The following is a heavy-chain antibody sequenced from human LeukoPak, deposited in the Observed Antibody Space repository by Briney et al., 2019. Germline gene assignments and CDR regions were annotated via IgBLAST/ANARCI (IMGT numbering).Heavy chain of an antibody. CDR2: IYYSGST. Sequence: SETLSLTCTVSGGSISSYYWSWIRQPPGKGLEWIGYIYYSGSTNYNPSLKSRVTISVDTSKNQFSLKLSSVTAADTAVYYCARGRGYSSLYYYYGMDVWGQGTTVTVPS. CDR1: GGSISSYY. V-gene: IGHV4-59*01. J-gene: IGHJ6*02. CDR3: ARGRGYSSLYYYYGMDV. D-gene: IGHD5-18*01.